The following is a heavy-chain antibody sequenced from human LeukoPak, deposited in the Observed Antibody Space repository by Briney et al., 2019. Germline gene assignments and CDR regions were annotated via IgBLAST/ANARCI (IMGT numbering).Heavy chain of an antibody. V-gene: IGHV4-38-2*02. Sequence: SETLSLTCTVSGYSISSGYYWGWIRQPPGKGLEWIGSIYHSGSTYYNPSLKSRVTISVDTSKNQFSLKLSSVTAADTAVYYCARVGGGIVVVVAATKSPYNWFDPWGQGTLVTVSS. D-gene: IGHD2-15*01. J-gene: IGHJ5*02. CDR1: GYSISSGYY. CDR2: IYHSGST. CDR3: ARVGGGIVVVVAATKSPYNWFDP.